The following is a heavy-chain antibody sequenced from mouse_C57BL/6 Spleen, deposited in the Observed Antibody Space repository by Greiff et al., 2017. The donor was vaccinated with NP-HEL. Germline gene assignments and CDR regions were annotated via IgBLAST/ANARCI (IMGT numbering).Heavy chain of an antibody. J-gene: IGHJ2*01. V-gene: IGHV1-64*01. CDR1: GYTFTSYW. Sequence: VQLQQSGAELVKPGASVKLSCKASGYTFTSYWMHWVKQRPGQGLEWIGMIHPNSGSTNYNEKFKSKATLTVDKSSSTAYMQLSSLTSEDSAVYYWGGSLGGGYLDYWGQGTTLTVSS. CDR2: IHPNSGST. CDR3: GGSLGGGYLDY. D-gene: IGHD4-1*01.